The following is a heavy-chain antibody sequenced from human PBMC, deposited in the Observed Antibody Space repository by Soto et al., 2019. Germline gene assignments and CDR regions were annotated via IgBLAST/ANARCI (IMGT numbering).Heavy chain of an antibody. CDR1: GYTFTSYA. D-gene: IGHD3-3*01. CDR3: ARSEEWLLSNYPDY. J-gene: IGHJ4*02. V-gene: IGHV1-3*01. CDR2: INAGNGNT. Sequence: ASVKVSCKASGYTFTSYAIHWVRQAPGQRLEWMGWINAGNGNTKYSQKFQGRVTITRDTSASTAYMELSSLRSEDTAVYYCARSEEWLLSNYPDYWGQGTLVTVYS.